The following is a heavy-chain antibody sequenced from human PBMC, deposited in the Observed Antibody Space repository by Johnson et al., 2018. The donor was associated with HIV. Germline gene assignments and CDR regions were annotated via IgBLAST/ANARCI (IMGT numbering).Heavy chain of an antibody. V-gene: IGHV3-33*06. CDR3: AKDKEYSSSPGAFDI. CDR1: GFSFSRYG. CDR2: IWYDGSNK. J-gene: IGHJ3*02. D-gene: IGHD6-6*01. Sequence: QMHLVESGGGVVQPGRSLRLSCAASGFSFSRYGMHWVRQAPGKGLEWVAVIWYDGSNKYYADSVKGRFTISRDNSKNTLYLQMNSLRAEDTAVYYCAKDKEYSSSPGAFDIWGQGTMVTVSS.